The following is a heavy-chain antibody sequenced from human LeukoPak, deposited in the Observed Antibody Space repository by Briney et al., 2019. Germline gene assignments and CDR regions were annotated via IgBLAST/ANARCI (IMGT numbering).Heavy chain of an antibody. D-gene: IGHD3-9*01. CDR3: TTLRYFDWLFYYYYYMDV. CDR2: IKSKTDGGTI. Sequence: GGSLRLSCAASGFTFSNAWMSWVRQAPGKGLEWVGRIKSKTDGGTIDYAAPVKGRFTISRDDSKNTLYLQMNSLKTEDTAVYYCTTLRYFDWLFYYYYYMDVWGKGTTVTISS. V-gene: IGHV3-15*01. J-gene: IGHJ6*03. CDR1: GFTFSNAW.